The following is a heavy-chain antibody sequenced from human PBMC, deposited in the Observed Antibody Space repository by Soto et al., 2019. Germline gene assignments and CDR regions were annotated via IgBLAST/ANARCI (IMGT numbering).Heavy chain of an antibody. D-gene: IGHD6-6*01. Sequence: PGGSLRLSCAASGFTFSSYAMSWVRQAPGKGLEWVSAISGSGGSTYYADSVKGRFTISRDNSKNTLYLQMNSLRAEDTAVYYCAKDRDSSSSPYYYYGMDVWGQGTTVTVSS. CDR1: GFTFSSYA. CDR2: ISGSGGST. J-gene: IGHJ6*02. CDR3: AKDRDSSSSPYYYYGMDV. V-gene: IGHV3-23*01.